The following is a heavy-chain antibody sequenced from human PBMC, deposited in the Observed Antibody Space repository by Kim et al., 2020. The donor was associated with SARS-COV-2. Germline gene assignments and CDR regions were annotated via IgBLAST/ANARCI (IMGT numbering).Heavy chain of an antibody. CDR3: PRHVRRWLQLRPRNFDY. CDR2: IYYSGST. J-gene: IGHJ4*02. D-gene: IGHD5-12*01. Sequence: SETLSLTCTVSGGSISSSSYYWGWIRQPPGKGLEWIGSIYYSGSTYYNPSLKSRVTISVDTSKNQFSLKLSSVTAADTAVYYCPRHVRRWLQLRPRNFDYWGQGTLVTVSS. V-gene: IGHV4-39*01. CDR1: GGSISSSSYY.